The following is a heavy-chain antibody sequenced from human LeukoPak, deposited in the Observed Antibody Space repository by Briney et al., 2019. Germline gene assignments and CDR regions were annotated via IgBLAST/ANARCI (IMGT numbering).Heavy chain of an antibody. V-gene: IGHV3-21*01. J-gene: IGHJ4*02. Sequence: PGGSLRLSCAASGFTFGSYSMNWVRQAPGKGLEWVSSISGSSSYIYYADSVKGRFTISRDNAKKSLFLQMNSLRADDTAVYYCARLRWAVTGTDPFDYWGQGTLVTVSS. CDR3: ARLRWAVTGTDPFDY. CDR1: GFTFGSYS. CDR2: ISGSSSYI. D-gene: IGHD6-19*01.